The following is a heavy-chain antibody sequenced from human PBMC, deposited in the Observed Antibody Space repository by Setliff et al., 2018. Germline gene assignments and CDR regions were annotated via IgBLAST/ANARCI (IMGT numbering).Heavy chain of an antibody. Sequence: GGSLRLSCAASGFTFSNAWMSWVRQAPGKGLEWVGRIKSKTDGGTTDYAAPVKGRFTISRDDSKNTLYLQMNSLKTEDTAVYYCTTVPYYYGSGSFSFDYWGQGTLVTVLL. D-gene: IGHD3-10*01. CDR2: IKSKTDGGTT. J-gene: IGHJ4*02. CDR1: GFTFSNAW. CDR3: TTVPYYYGSGSFSFDY. V-gene: IGHV3-15*01.